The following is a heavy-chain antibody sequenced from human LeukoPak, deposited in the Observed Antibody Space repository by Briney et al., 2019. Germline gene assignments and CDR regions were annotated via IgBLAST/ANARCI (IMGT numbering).Heavy chain of an antibody. J-gene: IGHJ4*02. V-gene: IGHV3-23*01. Sequence: GGSLRLSCAASGFTFDSYAINWVRQAPGKGLEWISRISGSGGRTDYADSVRGRFTMSRDNSKNTQYLQMNSLRAEDTAVYYCAKDQGQQWLDYYFDYWGQGTLVTVSS. CDR3: AKDQGQQWLDYYFDY. D-gene: IGHD6-19*01. CDR2: ISGSGGRT. CDR1: GFTFDSYA.